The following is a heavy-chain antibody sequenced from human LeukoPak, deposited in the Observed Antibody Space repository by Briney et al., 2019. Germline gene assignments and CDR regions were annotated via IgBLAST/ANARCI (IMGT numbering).Heavy chain of an antibody. CDR2: IASDGSST. CDR1: GFTFSSYW. CDR3: ARDQYDTWSRRGNFDS. J-gene: IGHJ4*02. V-gene: IGHV3-74*01. D-gene: IGHD3-3*01. Sequence: GGSLRLSCAASGFTFSSYWMNWVRQAPGKGLVWVSRIASDGSSTTYADSVKGRFSISRDNAKNTLYLQMNSLRVEDTAVFYCARDQYDTWSRRGNFDSWGQGTLVIVSS.